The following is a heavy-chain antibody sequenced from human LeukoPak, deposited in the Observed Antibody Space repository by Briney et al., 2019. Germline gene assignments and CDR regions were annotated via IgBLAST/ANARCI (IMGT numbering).Heavy chain of an antibody. J-gene: IGHJ6*03. CDR2: INHSGST. CDR1: SGSFSDYY. Sequence: SETLSLTCAVDSGSFSDYYWSWIRHPPGKGLEWIGAINHSGSTNYNPSLKSRVTISVDTSKKQFSLKLSSVTAADTAVYYCARGRVVPFFSYYYMDVWGQGTTVTVSS. V-gene: IGHV4-34*01. CDR3: ARGRVVPFFSYYYMDV. D-gene: IGHD2-2*01.